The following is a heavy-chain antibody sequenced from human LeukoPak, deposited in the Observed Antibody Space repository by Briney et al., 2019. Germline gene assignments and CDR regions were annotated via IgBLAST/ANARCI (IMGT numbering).Heavy chain of an antibody. J-gene: IGHJ5*02. Sequence: SETLSLTCTVSSGSISSYYWSWIRQPPGKGLEWIGYIYYSGSTNYNPSLKSRVAISVDTSKNQFSLKPSSVTAADTAVYYCARGSTRDKFDPWGQGTLVTVSS. D-gene: IGHD2-15*01. CDR1: SGSISSYY. V-gene: IGHV4-59*01. CDR2: IYYSGST. CDR3: ARGSTRDKFDP.